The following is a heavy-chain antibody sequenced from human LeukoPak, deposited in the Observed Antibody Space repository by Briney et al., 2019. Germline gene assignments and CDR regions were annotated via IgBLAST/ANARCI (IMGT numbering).Heavy chain of an antibody. D-gene: IGHD1-26*01. Sequence: PGGSLRLSCAASGFTFTYAWMNWVRQAPGKGLEWVGRIKSKSDGETTEYAAPVRGRFTISRDDSKDTLYLHMNNLNSEDTAVYYCSKGIVGGSTDWLDPWGQGTLVTVSS. CDR2: IKSKSDGETT. J-gene: IGHJ5*02. CDR3: SKGIVGGSTDWLDP. V-gene: IGHV3-15*01. CDR1: GFTFTYAW.